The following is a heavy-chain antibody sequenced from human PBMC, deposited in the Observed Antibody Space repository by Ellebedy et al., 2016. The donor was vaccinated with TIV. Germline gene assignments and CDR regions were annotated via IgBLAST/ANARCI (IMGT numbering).Heavy chain of an antibody. CDR1: GFSFTNAW. CDR3: TAGVGATEFDY. D-gene: IGHD1-26*01. J-gene: IGHJ4*02. V-gene: IGHV3-15*01. Sequence: GGSLRLXCAASGFSFTNAWMSWVRQAPGKGLEWVGRIKTKTEGGTTDYAAPVNGRFTISRDDSQNTLYLQMNSLKTEDTAVYHCTAGVGATEFDYWGQGTLVTVSS. CDR2: IKTKTEGGTT.